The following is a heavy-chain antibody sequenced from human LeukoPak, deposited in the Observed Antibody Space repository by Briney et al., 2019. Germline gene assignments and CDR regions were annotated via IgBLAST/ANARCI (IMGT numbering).Heavy chain of an antibody. CDR3: AAGGITIFGVVLDAFDI. CDR1: GFTFSSYS. D-gene: IGHD3-3*01. CDR2: ISSSSSYI. V-gene: IGHV3-21*01. Sequence: GGSLRLSCAASGFTFSSYSMNWVRQAPGKALEWVSSISSSSSYIYYADSGKGRFTISRGNAKNSLYLPLNSLRAEDTAVYYCAAGGITIFGVVLDAFDIWGQGTMVTVSS. J-gene: IGHJ3*02.